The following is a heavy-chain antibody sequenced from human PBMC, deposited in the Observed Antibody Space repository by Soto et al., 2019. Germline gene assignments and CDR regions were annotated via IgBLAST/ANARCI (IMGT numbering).Heavy chain of an antibody. Sequence: QLQLQESGSGLVKPSQTLSLTCAVSGGSISSGGYSWSWIRQPPGKGLEWIGYIYHSGSTYYNPCLKSRVTISVDRSKTQFSRRLSSVTAADTAVYYCARAGGLGAVAADYWGQGTLVTVSS. V-gene: IGHV4-30-2*01. CDR3: ARAGGLGAVAADY. J-gene: IGHJ4*02. D-gene: IGHD6-19*01. CDR2: IYHSGST. CDR1: GGSISSGGYS.